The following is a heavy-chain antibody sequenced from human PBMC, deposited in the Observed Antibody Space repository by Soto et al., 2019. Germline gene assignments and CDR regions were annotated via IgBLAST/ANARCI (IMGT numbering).Heavy chain of an antibody. J-gene: IGHJ4*02. CDR2: INSEGSST. Sequence: EVQLVESGGGLVQPGGSLRLSCAASGFTFSNYWMHWVRQAPGKGLVWVSRINSEGSSTNYADSVKGRFTISRDNAKNTVYLQLNSLRAEDTAVYYCARGGGTTTAAGFDYWGRGTPVTVSS. D-gene: IGHD6-13*01. CDR3: ARGGGTTTAAGFDY. CDR1: GFTFSNYW. V-gene: IGHV3-74*01.